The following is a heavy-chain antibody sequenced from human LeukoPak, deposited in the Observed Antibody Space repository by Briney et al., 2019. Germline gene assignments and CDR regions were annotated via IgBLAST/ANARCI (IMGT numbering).Heavy chain of an antibody. Sequence: PRGSLRLSCAASGFTFDDYGMSWVRQAPGKGLEWVSGINWNGGSTGYADSVKGRFTISRDNAKNSLYLQMNSLRAEDTALYYCARVLRYYYDSSGYYFDYWGQGTLVTVSS. CDR1: GFTFDDYG. V-gene: IGHV3-20*04. CDR2: INWNGGST. CDR3: ARVLRYYYDSSGYYFDY. D-gene: IGHD3-22*01. J-gene: IGHJ4*02.